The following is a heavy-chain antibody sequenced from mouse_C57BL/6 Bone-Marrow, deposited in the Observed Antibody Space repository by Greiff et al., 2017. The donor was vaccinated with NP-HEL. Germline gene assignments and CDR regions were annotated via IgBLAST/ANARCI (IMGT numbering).Heavy chain of an antibody. V-gene: IGHV14-4*01. CDR1: GFNITDDY. Sequence: VQLQQSGAELVRPGASVKLSCTASGFNITDDYMHWVKQRPEQGLEWIGWIDPENGDTEYASKFQGKATITADTSSNTAYLQLSSLTSEDTAVYYCTTSDYDYDEDYWGQGTTLTVSS. CDR3: TTSDYDYDEDY. J-gene: IGHJ2*01. CDR2: IDPENGDT. D-gene: IGHD2-4*01.